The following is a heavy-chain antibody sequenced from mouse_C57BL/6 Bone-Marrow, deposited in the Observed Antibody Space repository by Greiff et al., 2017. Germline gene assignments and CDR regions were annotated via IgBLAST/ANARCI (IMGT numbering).Heavy chain of an antibody. CDR2: INPNNGGT. J-gene: IGHJ2*01. CDR3: ARGLYNGSGY. V-gene: IGHV1-18*01. D-gene: IGHD2-3*01. CDR1: GYTFTDYY. Sequence: EVQLQQSGPELVKPGASVKIPCKASGYTFTDYYMDWVKQSHGKSLEWIGDINPNNGGTIYNQKFKGKATLTVDKSSSTAYMELRSLTSEDTAVYYCARGLYNGSGYWGQGTTLTVSS.